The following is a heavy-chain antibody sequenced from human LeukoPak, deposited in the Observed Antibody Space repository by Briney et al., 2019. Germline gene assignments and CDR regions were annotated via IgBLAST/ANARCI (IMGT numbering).Heavy chain of an antibody. CDR3: AKEAQGYCSGGICYASGAFDI. CDR1: GFTFSSYG. V-gene: IGHV3-23*01. J-gene: IGHJ3*02. Sequence: GGTLRLSCAASGFTFSSYGMSWVRQAPGKGLEWVSAISGSGGSTYYADSVKGRFTISRDNAKNSLYLQMNSLRVEDTAVYYCAKEAQGYCSGGICYASGAFDIWGQGTMVTVSS. D-gene: IGHD2-15*01. CDR2: ISGSGGST.